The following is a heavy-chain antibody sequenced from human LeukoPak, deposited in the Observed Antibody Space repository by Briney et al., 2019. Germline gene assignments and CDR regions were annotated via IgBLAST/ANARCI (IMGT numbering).Heavy chain of an antibody. J-gene: IGHJ4*02. D-gene: IGHD3-10*01. CDR1: GGSISSGDYY. CDR2: IYYSGST. V-gene: IGHV4-30-4*08. CDR3: ARQGLWFGEALFDY. Sequence: SQTLSLTCTVSGGSISSGDYYWSWIRQPPGKGLEWIGYIYYSGSTYYNPSLKSRVTISVDTSKNQFSLKLSSVTAADTAVYYCARQGLWFGEALFDYWGQGTLVTVSS.